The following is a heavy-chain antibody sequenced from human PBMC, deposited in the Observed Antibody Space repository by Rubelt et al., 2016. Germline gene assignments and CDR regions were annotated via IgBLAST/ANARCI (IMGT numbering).Heavy chain of an antibody. J-gene: IGHJ4*02. CDR3: TTFFTSGSYPSFPFDY. CDR2: IKSKTDGGTT. CDR1: GFTFSSYA. V-gene: IGHV3-15*01. D-gene: IGHD1-26*01. Sequence: AASGFTFSSYAMSWVRQAPGKGLEWVGRIKSKTDGGTTDYAAPVKGRFTISRDDSKNTLYLQMNSLKTEDTAVYYCTTFFTSGSYPSFPFDYWGQGTLVTVSS.